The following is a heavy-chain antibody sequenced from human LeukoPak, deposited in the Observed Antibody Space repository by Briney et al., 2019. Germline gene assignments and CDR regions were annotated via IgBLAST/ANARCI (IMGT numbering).Heavy chain of an antibody. CDR3: AKVDVGIVVVPAAIDY. J-gene: IGHJ4*02. CDR1: GFTFSSYA. D-gene: IGHD2-2*01. CDR2: ISGSGGST. V-gene: IGHV3-23*01. Sequence: GGSLRLSCAASGFTFSSYAMSWVRQAPGKGLEWVSAISGSGGSTYYADSVKGRFTISRDNSKNTLYLQMNSLRAEDTAVYYCAKVDVGIVVVPAAIDYWGQGTLVTVSS.